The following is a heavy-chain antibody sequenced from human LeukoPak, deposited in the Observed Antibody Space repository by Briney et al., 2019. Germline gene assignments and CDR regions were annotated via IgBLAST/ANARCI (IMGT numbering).Heavy chain of an antibody. D-gene: IGHD6-13*01. CDR2: INPNSGGT. J-gene: IGHJ4*02. Sequence: ASVKVSYKASGYTFTGYYMHWVRQAPGQGLEWMGWINPNSGGTNYAQKFQGRVTMTRDTSISTAYMELSRLRSDDTAVYYCAREGSSSWYEGIDYWGQGTLVTVSS. CDR3: AREGSSSWYEGIDY. V-gene: IGHV1-2*02. CDR1: GYTFTGYY.